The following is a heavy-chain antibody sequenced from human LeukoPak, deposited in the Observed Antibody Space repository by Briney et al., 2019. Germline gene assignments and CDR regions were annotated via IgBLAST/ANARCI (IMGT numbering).Heavy chain of an antibody. CDR2: INPYNGNT. CDR1: GYTFSTYA. D-gene: IGHD3-16*01. V-gene: IGHV1-18*01. Sequence: ASVKVSCKASGYTFSTYAISWVRQAPGQGLEWMGWINPYNGNTTYAQKLQGRVTFTTDTSTSTAYMDLRSLRSDDTAMYYCTRGSSWAVWGDSWGQGTLVTVSA. J-gene: IGHJ4*02. CDR3: TRGSSWAVWGDS.